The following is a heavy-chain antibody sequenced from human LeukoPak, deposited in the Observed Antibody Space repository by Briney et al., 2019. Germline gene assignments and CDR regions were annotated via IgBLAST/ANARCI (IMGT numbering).Heavy chain of an antibody. V-gene: IGHV1-46*01. CDR2: INPSGGST. Sequence: ASVKVSCKASGYTFTSYYMHWVRQAPGQGLEWMGIINPSGGSTSYAQKFQGRVTMTRDTSTSTVYMELSSLRSEDTAVYYCARDLYGSGWYNYFDPWGQGALVTVSS. D-gene: IGHD6-19*01. J-gene: IGHJ5*02. CDR3: ARDLYGSGWYNYFDP. CDR1: GYTFTSYY.